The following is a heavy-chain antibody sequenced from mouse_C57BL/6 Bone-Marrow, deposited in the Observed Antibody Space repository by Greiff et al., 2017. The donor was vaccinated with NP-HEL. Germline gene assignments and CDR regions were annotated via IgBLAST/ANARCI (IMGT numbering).Heavy chain of an antibody. Sequence: EVKLMESGAELVRPGASVKLSCTASGFNIKDDYMHWVKQRPEQGLEWIGWIDPENGDTEYASKVQGKATITADTSSNTAYLQLSSLTSEDTAVYYCAYDGYFDYWGQGTTLTVSS. CDR1: GFNIKDDY. J-gene: IGHJ2*01. D-gene: IGHD2-3*01. CDR2: IDPENGDT. CDR3: AYDGYFDY. V-gene: IGHV14-4*01.